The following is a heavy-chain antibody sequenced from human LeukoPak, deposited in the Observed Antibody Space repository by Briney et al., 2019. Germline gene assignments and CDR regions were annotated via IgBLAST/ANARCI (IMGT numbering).Heavy chain of an antibody. CDR2: ISHSGST. J-gene: IGHJ4*02. V-gene: IGHV4-38-2*02. CDR3: ARARIAAAGKFDY. Sequence: ETLSLTCSVSGYSISSNYYWAWIRQPPGKGLECIGSISHSGSTYYNPSLKSRVTISVDTSKNQFSLKLSSVTAADTAVYYCARARIAAAGKFDYWGQGTLVTVSS. D-gene: IGHD6-13*01. CDR1: GYSISSNYY.